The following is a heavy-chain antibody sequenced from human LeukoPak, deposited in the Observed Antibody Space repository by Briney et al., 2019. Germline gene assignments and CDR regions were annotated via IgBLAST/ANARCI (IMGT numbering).Heavy chain of an antibody. V-gene: IGHV3-21*01. CDR2: ISGSNSYI. J-gene: IGHJ4*02. CDR3: ARALTTLTYEGY. Sequence: GGSLRLSCAASGFTFSRYTMHWIRQAPGKGLAWVSSISGSNSYIFYADSVKGRFTVSRDNAKDSLYLQMNSLRAEDTAVYYCARALTTLTYEGYWGQGTLVTVSS. D-gene: IGHD1-1*01. CDR1: GFTFSRYT.